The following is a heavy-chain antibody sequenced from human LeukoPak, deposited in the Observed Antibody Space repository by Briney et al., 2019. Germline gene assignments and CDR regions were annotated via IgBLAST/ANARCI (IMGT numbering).Heavy chain of an antibody. J-gene: IGHJ5*02. Sequence: SETLSLTCTVSGGSISSSSYYWGWIRQPPGKGLEWIGSIYYSGSTYYNPSLKSRVTKSVDTSKNQFSLKLSSVTAADTAVYYCARDEVAGNNWFDPWGQGTLVTVSS. CDR3: ARDEVAGNNWFDP. D-gene: IGHD6-19*01. CDR1: GGSISSSSYY. V-gene: IGHV4-39*02. CDR2: IYYSGST.